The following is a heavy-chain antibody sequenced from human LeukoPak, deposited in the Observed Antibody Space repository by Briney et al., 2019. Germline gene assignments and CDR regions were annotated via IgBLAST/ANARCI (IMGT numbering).Heavy chain of an antibody. CDR3: ARTTSMSYVGDAFDI. J-gene: IGHJ3*02. V-gene: IGHV3-23*01. CDR1: EFTFSSYA. D-gene: IGHD1-26*01. CDR2: MSGSGGST. Sequence: GGSLRLSCAASEFTFSSYAMNWVRQAPGKGLEWVSAMSGSGGSTYYADSVKGRFTISRDNAKNTLYLQMNSLRAEDTAVYYCARTTSMSYVGDAFDIWGQGTMVTVSS.